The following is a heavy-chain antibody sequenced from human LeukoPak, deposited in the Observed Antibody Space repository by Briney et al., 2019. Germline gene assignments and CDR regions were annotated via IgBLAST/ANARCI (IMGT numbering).Heavy chain of an antibody. CDR3: ARDRSASYRFDY. Sequence: SKTLSLTCTVSGDSISSYYWSWIRQPPGKGLEWIGYIYYSGSTNYNPSLKSRVTMSVDTSKNQFSLNLSSATAADTAVYYCARDRSASYRFDYWGQGTLVTVSS. D-gene: IGHD1-26*01. CDR2: IYYSGST. CDR1: GDSISSYY. J-gene: IGHJ4*02. V-gene: IGHV4-59*12.